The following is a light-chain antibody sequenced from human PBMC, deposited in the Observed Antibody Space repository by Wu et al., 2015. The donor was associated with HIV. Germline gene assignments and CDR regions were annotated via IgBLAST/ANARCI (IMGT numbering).Light chain of an antibody. J-gene: IGKJ1*01. CDR2: RTS. CDR1: QSVSSN. V-gene: IGKV3-15*01. Sequence: EIVLTQSPATLSLSPGERATLSCRASQSVSSNFAWYQVKPGQAPRLLIYRTSTRATGIPARFSGSGSGTEFTLTISCLQSEDFATYYCQQYYSYPRTFAKGPRWNTN. CDR3: QQYYSYPRT.